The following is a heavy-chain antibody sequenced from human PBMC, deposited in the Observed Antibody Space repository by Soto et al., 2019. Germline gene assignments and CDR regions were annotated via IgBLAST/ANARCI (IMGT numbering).Heavy chain of an antibody. V-gene: IGHV3-21*01. D-gene: IGHD5-12*01. Sequence: EVQLVESGGGLVKPGGSLRLSCAASGFTFSSFTMNWVRQAPGKGLEWVSSISSASNYIYYADSVKGRFTISRVNAKNSLYLQMNSLRAEDTAVYYCARGYGALDYWGQGALATVSS. J-gene: IGHJ4*02. CDR3: ARGYGALDY. CDR2: ISSASNYI. CDR1: GFTFSSFT.